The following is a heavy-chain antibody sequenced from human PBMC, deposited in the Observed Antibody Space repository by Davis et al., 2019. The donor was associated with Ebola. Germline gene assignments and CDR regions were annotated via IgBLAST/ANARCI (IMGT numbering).Heavy chain of an antibody. D-gene: IGHD4-17*01. CDR3: TKDFDYENAY. CDR1: GFTFDDYA. J-gene: IGHJ4*02. CDR2: IIWNSGSI. Sequence: SLKISCAASGFTFDDYAMHWVRQAPGKGLEWVSGIIWNSGSIAYADSVKGRFTISRDNAKNTLFLQMDSLRAEDTAVYYCTKDFDYENAYWGQGSLVTVSS. V-gene: IGHV3-9*01.